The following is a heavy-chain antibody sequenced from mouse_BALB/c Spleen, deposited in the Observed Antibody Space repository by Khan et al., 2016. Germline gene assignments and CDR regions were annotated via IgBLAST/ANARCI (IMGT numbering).Heavy chain of an antibody. D-gene: IGHD2-1*01. J-gene: IGHJ3*01. V-gene: IGHV3-2*02. CDR2: ITYSGST. CDR3: ARSGFNYASFSY. Sequence: EVQLQESGPGLVKPSQSLSLTCTVTGYSIISDYAWNWIRQFPGDKLEWMGYITYSGSTTYNPSLKSRISITRDPSKNQFFLQLSSVTPADTAAFYCARSGFNYASFSYWGQGTLVTVSA. CDR1: GYSIISDYA.